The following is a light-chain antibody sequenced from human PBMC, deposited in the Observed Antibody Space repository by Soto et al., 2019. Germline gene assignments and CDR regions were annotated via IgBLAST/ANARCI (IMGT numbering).Light chain of an antibody. CDR2: GIS. Sequence: EIVMTQSPATLSVSPGERATLSCRASQSVNSNYLAWYQQKPGQAPRLLIYGISKRATDIPDRFSGSGSGTEFTLTISRLQPEDFATYYCQQHGQWPITFGQGPRLE. J-gene: IGKJ5*01. CDR3: QQHGQWPIT. CDR1: QSVNSN. V-gene: IGKV3D-15*01.